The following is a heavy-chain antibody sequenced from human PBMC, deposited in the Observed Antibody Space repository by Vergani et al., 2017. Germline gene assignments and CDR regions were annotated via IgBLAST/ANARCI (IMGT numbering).Heavy chain of an antibody. CDR3: AGHPXVEWLVKLGWIDP. CDR2: IYYSGST. J-gene: IGHJ5*02. CDR1: GASIRSSNYY. Sequence: QLQLQESGPGLVKPSATLPLTCSVSGASIRSSNYYWGWIRQPPGKGLEWIASIYYSGSTYYNPSLKSRVTISVDTSKNQFSLKLSSVTASDTAVYFCAGHPXVEWLVKLGWIDPWGQGILVTVSS. V-gene: IGHV4-39*01. D-gene: IGHD6-19*01.